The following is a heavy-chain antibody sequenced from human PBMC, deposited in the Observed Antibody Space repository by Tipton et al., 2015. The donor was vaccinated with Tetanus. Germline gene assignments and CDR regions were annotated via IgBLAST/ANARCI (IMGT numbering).Heavy chain of an antibody. V-gene: IGHV3-74*01. D-gene: IGHD6-19*01. CDR1: GFTFDDYA. Sequence: SLRLSCAASGFTFDDYAMHWVRQAPGKGLMWVSRISGDGSSTSYAASVKGRFTISRDNAKNTVYLQMNSLRAEDTAVYYCARAQVVAGTGGFDPWGQGTPVTVSS. CDR2: ISGDGSST. CDR3: ARAQVVAGTGGFDP. J-gene: IGHJ5*02.